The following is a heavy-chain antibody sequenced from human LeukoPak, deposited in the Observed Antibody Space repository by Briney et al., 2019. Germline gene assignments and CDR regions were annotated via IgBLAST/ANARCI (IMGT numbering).Heavy chain of an antibody. D-gene: IGHD6-19*01. CDR3: ARHSSGNFDY. J-gene: IGHJ4*02. Sequence: XGLEWIGSIYYSGSTYYNPSLKSRATISVDTSKNQFSLKLSSVTAADTAVYYCARHSSGNFDYWGQGTLVTVSS. CDR2: IYYSGST. V-gene: IGHV4-39*01.